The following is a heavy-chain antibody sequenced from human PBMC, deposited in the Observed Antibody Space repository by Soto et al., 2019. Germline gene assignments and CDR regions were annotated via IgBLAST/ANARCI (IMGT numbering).Heavy chain of an antibody. CDR3: ASWLVGAAFDS. CDR2: ITHSGRT. J-gene: IGHJ4*01. Sequence: LSEPLARTSPFYGDSFQKYSWGWIRQPPEKGLEWIGEITHSGRTNFNPSLKTRVTISVDRSKNQFSLKLRSVTAADTGVYYCASWLVGAAFDSWGHGTLVTVS. V-gene: IGHV4-34*01. CDR1: GDSFQKYS. D-gene: IGHD1-26*01.